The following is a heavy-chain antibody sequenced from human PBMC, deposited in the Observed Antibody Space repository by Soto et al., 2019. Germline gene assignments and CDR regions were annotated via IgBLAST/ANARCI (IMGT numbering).Heavy chain of an antibody. J-gene: IGHJ5*02. V-gene: IGHV4-39*02. CDR1: GFNFRNYA. Sequence: GSLRLSWAASGFNFRNYALSWARQAPGKGLEWVGGIFYTGTIYYSPSLKDRVTISVDTAKNSFSLNLTSVTATDTAVYCCARLVVGAPVANAWGQGTLVTVSS. CDR3: ARLVVGAPVANA. D-gene: IGHD2-2*01. CDR2: IFYTGTI.